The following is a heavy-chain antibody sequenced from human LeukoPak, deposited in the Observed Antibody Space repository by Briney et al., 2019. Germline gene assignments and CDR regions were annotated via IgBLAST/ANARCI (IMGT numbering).Heavy chain of an antibody. V-gene: IGHV3-15*01. CDR3: TTDSGYSGYGYSYYYYCMDV. D-gene: IGHD5-12*01. CDR1: GFTFSNAW. CDR2: IKSKTDGGTT. J-gene: IGHJ6*02. Sequence: PGGSLRLSCAASGFTFSNAWMSWVRQAPGKGLEWVGRIKSKTDGGTTDYAAPVKGRFTVSRDDSKNTLYLQMNSLKTEDTTVYYCTTDSGYSGYGYSYYYYCMDVWGQGSTVTVSS.